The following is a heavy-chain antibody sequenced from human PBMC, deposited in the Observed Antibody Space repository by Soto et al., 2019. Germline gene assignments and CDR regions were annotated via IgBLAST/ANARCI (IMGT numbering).Heavy chain of an antibody. CDR3: AKDARYDIRWYDCSFDY. Sequence: VQLLESGGGLVQPGGSLRLSCAASGFTFSGYAMNWVRRAPGKGLEWVSGVTGSGDSTYYADSVKGRFTISRDNSKNTLYLQMNRLIGQDTAIYYYAKDARYDIRWYDCSFDYWGQGTLVTVSS. J-gene: IGHJ4*02. CDR2: VTGSGDST. D-gene: IGHD6-13*01. CDR1: GFTFSGYA. V-gene: IGHV3-23*01.